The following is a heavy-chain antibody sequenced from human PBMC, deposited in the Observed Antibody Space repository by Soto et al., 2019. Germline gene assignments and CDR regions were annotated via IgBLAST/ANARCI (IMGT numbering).Heavy chain of an antibody. CDR2: IYFGGST. Sequence: QLLESGPGLAKPSETLSLTCTVSGGSITITDYYWVWIRQPPGKGLEWIGSIYFGGSTYYTPSLKSRVTISVDTSKNQFSLKLTSVTAADTAVYYCARTYRSGAPYFDYWGQGTLVTVSS. V-gene: IGHV4-39*01. J-gene: IGHJ4*02. CDR1: GGSITITDYY. CDR3: ARTYRSGAPYFDY. D-gene: IGHD6-19*01.